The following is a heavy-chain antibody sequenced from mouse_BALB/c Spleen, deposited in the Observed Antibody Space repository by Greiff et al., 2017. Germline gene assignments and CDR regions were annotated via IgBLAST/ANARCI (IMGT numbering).Heavy chain of an antibody. J-gene: IGHJ2*01. D-gene: IGHD3-1*01. V-gene: IGHV6-6*02. CDR1: GFTFSNYW. CDR3: TRGLLYFDY. CDR2: IRLKSNNYAT. Sequence: EVHLVESGGGLVQPGGSMKLSCVASGFTFSNYWMNWVRQSPEKGLEWVAEIRLKSNNYATHYAESVKGRFTISRDDSKSSVYLQMNNLRAEDTGIYYCTRGLLYFDYWGQGTTLTVSS.